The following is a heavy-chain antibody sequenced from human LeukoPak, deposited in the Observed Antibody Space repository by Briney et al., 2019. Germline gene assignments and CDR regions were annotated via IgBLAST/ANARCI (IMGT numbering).Heavy chain of an antibody. J-gene: IGHJ6*03. Sequence: TGGSLRLSCAASGFTVSSNYMSWVRQAPGKGLEGVSVIYSGGSTYYADSVKGRFTISRDNSKNTLYLQMNSLRAEDTAVYYCARGDYYYYYMDVWGKGTTVTVSS. V-gene: IGHV3-66*02. CDR2: IYSGGST. CDR3: ARGDYYYYYMDV. CDR1: GFTVSSNY.